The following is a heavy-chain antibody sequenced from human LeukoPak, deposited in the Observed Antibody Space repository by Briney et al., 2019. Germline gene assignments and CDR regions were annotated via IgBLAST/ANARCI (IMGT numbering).Heavy chain of an antibody. Sequence: SVKVSCKASGGTFGSYAISWVRQAPGQGLEWMGGIIPIFGTANYAQKFQGRVAITADESTSTAYMELSSLRSEDTAVYYCARDGAMITFGGVIYYFDYWGQGTLVTVSS. V-gene: IGHV1-69*01. CDR3: ARDGAMITFGGVIYYFDY. CDR1: GGTFGSYA. J-gene: IGHJ4*02. CDR2: IIPIFGTA. D-gene: IGHD3-16*01.